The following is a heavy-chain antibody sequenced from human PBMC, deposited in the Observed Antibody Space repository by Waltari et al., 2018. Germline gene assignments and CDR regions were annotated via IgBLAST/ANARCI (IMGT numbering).Heavy chain of an antibody. CDR1: GGTCRSYP. J-gene: IGHJ6*02. CDR2: IIRIFGTA. V-gene: IGHV1-69*05. Sequence: QVQLGQSGAEVKKPGSAVKVTCKASGGTCRSYPISWVRQAPGQGLEWMGGIIRIFGTANYAQKFQCRVTITTDESTSTAYMELSSLRSEDTAVYYCATVRWGGMDVWGQGTTVTVSS. CDR3: ATVRWGGMDV. D-gene: IGHD3-16*01.